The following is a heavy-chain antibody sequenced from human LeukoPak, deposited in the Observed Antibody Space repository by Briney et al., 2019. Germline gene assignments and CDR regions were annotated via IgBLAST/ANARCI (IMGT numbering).Heavy chain of an antibody. CDR1: GYTLTELS. J-gene: IGHJ4*02. D-gene: IGHD6-19*01. CDR2: FDPEDGET. V-gene: IGHV1-24*01. CDR3: ATDPGTYSSGWYYFDY. Sequence: ASVKVSCKVSGYTLTELSMHWVRQAPGKGLEWMGGFDPEDGETIYAQKFQGRVTMTEDTSTDTAYMELSSLRSEDTAVYYRATDPGTYSSGWYYFDYWGQGTLVTVSS.